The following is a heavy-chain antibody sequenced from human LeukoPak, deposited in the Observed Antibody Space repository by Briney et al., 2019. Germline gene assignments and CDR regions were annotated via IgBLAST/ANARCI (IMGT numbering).Heavy chain of an antibody. J-gene: IGHJ6*02. Sequence: PSETLSLTCTVSGGAISSYYWSWIRQPPGKGLEWIGYIYYSGSTNYNPSLKSRVTISVDTSKNQFSLQLSSVTAADTAVYYCARQSTRYYYYGMDVWGQGTTVTVSS. CDR1: GGAISSYY. D-gene: IGHD2-2*01. CDR3: ARQSTRYYYYGMDV. V-gene: IGHV4-59*08. CDR2: IYYSGST.